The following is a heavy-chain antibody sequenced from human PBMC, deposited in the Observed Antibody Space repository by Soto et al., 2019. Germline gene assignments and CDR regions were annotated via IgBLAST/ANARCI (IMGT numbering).Heavy chain of an antibody. V-gene: IGHV1-18*01. Sequence: QVHLVQSGAEVKMPGASVKVSCKASGFTFTSYAFTWVRQAPGQGLEWMGWISAYNGNTNYARNFRGRVTMTKDSSTSTVYMELGSLTSDDTAVYFCARDFTGWPPDGVDSWGQGTLVSGSA. CDR3: ARDFTGWPPDGVDS. D-gene: IGHD3-16*01. CDR1: GFTFTSYA. CDR2: ISAYNGNT. J-gene: IGHJ4*02.